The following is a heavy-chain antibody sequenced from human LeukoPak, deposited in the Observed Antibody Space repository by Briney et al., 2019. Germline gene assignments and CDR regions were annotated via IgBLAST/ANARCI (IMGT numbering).Heavy chain of an antibody. D-gene: IGHD4-11*01. CDR1: GYTFTIYY. CDR3: ARVSPSNYGWSYYYGMDA. J-gene: IGHJ6*02. CDR2: INPSGGST. V-gene: IGHV1-46*01. Sequence: ASVKVSCKASGYTFTIYYMHWVRQAPGQGLEWMGIINPSGGSTSYAQKFQGRVTMTRDTSTSTVYMELSSLRSEDTAVYYCARVSPSNYGWSYYYGMDAWGQGTTVTVSS.